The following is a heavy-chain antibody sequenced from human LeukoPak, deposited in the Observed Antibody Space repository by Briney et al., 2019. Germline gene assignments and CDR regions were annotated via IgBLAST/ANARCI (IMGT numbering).Heavy chain of an antibody. J-gene: IGHJ4*02. Sequence: GGSLRLSCVASGFIFSSYAMSWVRQAPGKGLEWVSGLSESDGSTYYVDSVKGRFTISRDNSKNTLYLQMNSLGAEDTAVYYWARELNGYGYYFFDYWGPGTLVTVSS. CDR3: ARELNGYGYYFFDY. D-gene: IGHD3-16*01. CDR1: GFIFSSYA. CDR2: LSESDGST. V-gene: IGHV3-23*01.